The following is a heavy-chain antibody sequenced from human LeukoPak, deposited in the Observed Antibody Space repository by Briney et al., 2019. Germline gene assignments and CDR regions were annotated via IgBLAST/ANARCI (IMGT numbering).Heavy chain of an antibody. D-gene: IGHD1-26*01. J-gene: IGHJ4*02. CDR1: GGSISSSSYY. Sequence: PSETLSLTCTVSGGSISSSSYYWGWIRQPPGKGLEWIGSIYYSGSTYYNPSLKSRVTISVDTSKNQFSLKLSSVTAADTAVYYCARSSSTGSYWADYWGQGTLVTVSS. CDR2: IYYSGST. CDR3: ARSSSTGSYWADY. V-gene: IGHV4-39*07.